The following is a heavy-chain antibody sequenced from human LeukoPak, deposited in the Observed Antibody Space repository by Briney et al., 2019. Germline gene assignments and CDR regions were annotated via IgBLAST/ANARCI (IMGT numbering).Heavy chain of an antibody. Sequence: SETLSLTCTVSDGSISSSSYYWGWIRQPPGKGLEWIGSIYYSGSTYYNPSLKSRVTISVDTSKNQFSLKLSSVTAADTAVYYCARVLVWSSSRFDYWGQGTLVTVSS. D-gene: IGHD6-6*01. CDR1: DGSISSSSYY. V-gene: IGHV4-39*07. J-gene: IGHJ4*02. CDR3: ARVLVWSSSRFDY. CDR2: IYYSGST.